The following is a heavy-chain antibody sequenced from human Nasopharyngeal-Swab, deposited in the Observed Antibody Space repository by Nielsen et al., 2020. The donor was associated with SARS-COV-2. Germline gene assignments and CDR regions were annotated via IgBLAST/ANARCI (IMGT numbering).Heavy chain of an antibody. CDR3: ASLYGRGSY. V-gene: IGHV4-61*01. CDR1: GGSVGTVRNY. Sequence: SETLSLTCTVSGGSVGTVRNYWTWIRQPPGKGLEGIGYIYYSGSTNYNPSLKSRVTISVDTSKNQFSLKLSSVTAADTAVYYCASLYGRGSYWGQGTLVTVSS. D-gene: IGHD2-8*02. J-gene: IGHJ4*02. CDR2: IYYSGST.